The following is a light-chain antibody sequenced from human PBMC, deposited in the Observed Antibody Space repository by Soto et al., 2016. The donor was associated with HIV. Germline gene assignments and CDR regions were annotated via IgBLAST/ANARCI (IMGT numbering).Light chain of an antibody. V-gene: IGLV3-21*03. CDR1: NIGSKS. CDR3: QVWDSSSDHLVV. Sequence: SYELTQPPSVSVAPGKTARITCGGNNIGSKSVHWYQQKPGQAPVLVVYEDSDRPSGIPERFSGSNSGNTATLTISRVEAGDEADYYCQVWDSSSDHLVVFGGGYQADRP. CDR2: EDS. J-gene: IGLJ2*01.